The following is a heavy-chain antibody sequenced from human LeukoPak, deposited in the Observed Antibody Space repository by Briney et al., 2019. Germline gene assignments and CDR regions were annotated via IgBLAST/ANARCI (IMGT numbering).Heavy chain of an antibody. J-gene: IGHJ5*02. V-gene: IGHV3-53*01. D-gene: IGHD6-19*01. CDR1: GFTVSSNY. CDR3: ARGVSGWYWFDP. CDR2: IYSGGST. Sequence: PGGSLRLSCAASGFTVSSNYMSWVRQAPGKGLEWVSVIYSGGSTYYADSVKGRFTISRDNSKNTLYLQKNSLRAEDTAVYYCARGVSGWYWFDPWGQGTLVTVSS.